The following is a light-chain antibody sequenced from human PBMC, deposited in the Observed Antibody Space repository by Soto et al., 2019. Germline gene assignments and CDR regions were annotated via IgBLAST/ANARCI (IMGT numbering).Light chain of an antibody. CDR1: SNDVGGYNF. J-gene: IGLJ3*02. CDR3: KSYTTSTTWV. V-gene: IGLV2-14*01. Sequence: QSALTQPASVSGSPGQSITISCTGTSNDVGGYNFVSWYQHHPGKAPKLMIYEVSNRPSGVSNRFSASKSGNTASLTISGLQAEDEADYYCKSYTTSTTWVFGGGTKVTVL. CDR2: EVS.